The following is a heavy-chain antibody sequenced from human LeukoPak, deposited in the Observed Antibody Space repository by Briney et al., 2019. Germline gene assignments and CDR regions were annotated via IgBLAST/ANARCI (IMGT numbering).Heavy chain of an antibody. Sequence: SETLSLNCTVSGGSISSYYWSWLRQPPGKGLEWIGYIYYSGSTNYNPSLKSRVTISVDTSKNQFSLKLSSVTAADTAVYYCARGRIAARLDYWGQGTLVTVSS. CDR2: IYYSGST. CDR3: ARGRIAARLDY. J-gene: IGHJ4*02. V-gene: IGHV4-59*01. D-gene: IGHD6-6*01. CDR1: GGSISSYY.